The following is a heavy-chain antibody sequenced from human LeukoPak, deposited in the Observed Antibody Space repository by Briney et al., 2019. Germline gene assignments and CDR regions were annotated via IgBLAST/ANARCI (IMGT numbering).Heavy chain of an antibody. D-gene: IGHD6-19*01. J-gene: IGHJ6*02. CDR2: FGPEDGET. Sequence: ASVKVSCKVSGYTLTELSMHWVRQAPGKGLEWMGGFGPEDGETIYAQKFQGRVTMTEDTSTDTAYMELSSLRSEDTAVYYCATGKYSSGWYYYYGMDVWGQGTTVTVSS. CDR1: GYTLTELS. CDR3: ATGKYSSGWYYYYGMDV. V-gene: IGHV1-24*01.